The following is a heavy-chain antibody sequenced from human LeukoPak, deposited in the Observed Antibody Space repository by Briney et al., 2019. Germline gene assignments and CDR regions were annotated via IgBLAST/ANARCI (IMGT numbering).Heavy chain of an antibody. J-gene: IGHJ4*02. V-gene: IGHV1-8*03. CDR1: AYTFTSYD. CDR3: ARASERSGSYEPRGFGY. Sequence: ASVKVSCKASAYTFTSYDINWVRQATGQGLEWMGWMNPNSGNTGYAQKFQGRVTITRDTSISTAYMGLSSLTSEDTAVYYCARASERSGSYEPRGFGYWGQGTLVTVSP. D-gene: IGHD1-26*01. CDR2: MNPNSGNT.